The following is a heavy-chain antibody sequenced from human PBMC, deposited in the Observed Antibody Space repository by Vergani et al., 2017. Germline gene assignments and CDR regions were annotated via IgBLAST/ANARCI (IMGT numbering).Heavy chain of an antibody. CDR1: GYTFTSYG. V-gene: IGHV1-18*01. Sequence: QVQLVQSGAEVKKPGASVKVSCKASGYTFTSYGISWVRQAPGQGLEWMGWISAYNGNTNYAQKLQGRVTMTTDTSTSTAYMELRSLRSDDTAVYYCARDRVTMVRAVSHYYYGMDVWGQGTTVTVSS. CDR3: ARDRVTMVRAVSHYYYGMDV. CDR2: ISAYNGNT. J-gene: IGHJ6*02. D-gene: IGHD3-10*01.